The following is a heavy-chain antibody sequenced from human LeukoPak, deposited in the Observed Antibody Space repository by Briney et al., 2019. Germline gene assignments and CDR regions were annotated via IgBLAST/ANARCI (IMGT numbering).Heavy chain of an antibody. Sequence: SVKVSCKASGGTFSSYAISWVRQAPGQGLEWMGGIIPIFGTANYAQKFQGRVTITADKSTSTAYMELSSLRSEDTAVYYCARDLGDSYSSSWYYYYYMDVWGKGTTVTVSS. J-gene: IGHJ6*03. CDR1: GGTFSSYA. V-gene: IGHV1-69*06. CDR2: IIPIFGTA. CDR3: ARDLGDSYSSSWYYYYYMDV. D-gene: IGHD6-13*01.